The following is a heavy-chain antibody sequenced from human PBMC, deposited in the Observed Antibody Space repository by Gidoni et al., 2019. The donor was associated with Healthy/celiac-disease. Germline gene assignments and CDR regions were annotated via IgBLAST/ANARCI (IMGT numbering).Heavy chain of an antibody. Sequence: EVQLVESGGGLVQPGGSLRLSCAASGFTFSSYWMSWVRQAPGKGLEWVANIKKDGSEKYYVDSVKGRFTISRDNAKNSLYLQMNSLRAEDTAVYYCARTSITRAFDIWGQGTMVTVSS. CDR1: GFTFSSYW. J-gene: IGHJ3*02. D-gene: IGHD3-3*01. V-gene: IGHV3-7*01. CDR3: ARTSITRAFDI. CDR2: IKKDGSEK.